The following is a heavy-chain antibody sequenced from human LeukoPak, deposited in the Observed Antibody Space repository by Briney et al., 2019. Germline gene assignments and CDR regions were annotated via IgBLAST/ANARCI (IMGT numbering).Heavy chain of an antibody. J-gene: IGHJ4*02. CDR2: INHSGST. V-gene: IGHV4-34*01. Sequence: PSETLSLTCAVYGGSFSGYYWSWIRQPPGKGLEWIGEINHSGSTNYNPSLKSRVTISVDMSKNQFSLKLSSVTAADTAVYYCARGASGWYRGFDYWGQGTLVTVSS. CDR1: GGSFSGYY. D-gene: IGHD6-19*01. CDR3: ARGASGWYRGFDY.